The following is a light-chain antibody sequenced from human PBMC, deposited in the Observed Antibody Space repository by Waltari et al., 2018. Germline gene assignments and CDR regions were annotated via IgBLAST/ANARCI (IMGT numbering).Light chain of an antibody. Sequence: EIVLTQSPGTLSLSPGERATLSCRARPSIGRYLVWYQQKPGQAPRLLIYGASSRAAGIPDRFSGSGSGTDFSLTISRLEPEDFAVYYCQNHERLPAVFGQGTKVEIK. CDR1: PSIGRY. CDR3: QNHERLPAV. CDR2: GAS. J-gene: IGKJ1*01. V-gene: IGKV3-20*01.